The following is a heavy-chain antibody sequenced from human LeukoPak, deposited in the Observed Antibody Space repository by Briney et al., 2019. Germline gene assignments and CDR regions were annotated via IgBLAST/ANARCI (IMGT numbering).Heavy chain of an antibody. J-gene: IGHJ4*02. D-gene: IGHD6-13*01. V-gene: IGHV3-21*01. CDR3: AKLLAAGYYFDY. CDR2: ISSSSSYI. CDR1: GFTFSSYS. Sequence: GGSLRLSCAASGFTFSSYSMNWVRQAPGKGLEWVSSISSSSSYIYYADSVKGRFTISRDNAKNSPYLQMNSLRAEDTAVYYCAKLLAAGYYFDYWGQGTLVTVSS.